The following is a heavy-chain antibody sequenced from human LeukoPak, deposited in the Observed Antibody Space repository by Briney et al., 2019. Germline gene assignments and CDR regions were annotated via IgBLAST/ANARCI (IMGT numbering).Heavy chain of an antibody. Sequence: GGSLRLSCTASGFSFGSYWMHWVRQAPGKGLVWVSRINGDGSSTSYADSEKGRFTISRHNAKNTLYLQMNSLRAEDTAVYYCARDLSGNTVTVDYWGQGTLVTVSS. J-gene: IGHJ4*02. CDR1: GFSFGSYW. CDR2: INGDGSST. D-gene: IGHD4-17*01. CDR3: ARDLSGNTVTVDY. V-gene: IGHV3-74*01.